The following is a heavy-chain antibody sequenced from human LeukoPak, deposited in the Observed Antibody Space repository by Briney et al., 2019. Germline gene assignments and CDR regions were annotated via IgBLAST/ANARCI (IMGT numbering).Heavy chain of an antibody. V-gene: IGHV1-2*02. CDR2: INPNSGGT. D-gene: IGHD3-22*01. J-gene: IGHJ6*03. Sequence: GASVKVSCKASGYTFTGYYMHWVRQAPGQGLEWMGWINPNSGGTNYAQKFQGRVTMTRDTSISTAYMELSRLRSDDTAVYYCARDWALKYYYDSSGYWNYYYMDVWGKGTTVTISS. CDR3: ARDWALKYYYDSSGYWNYYYMDV. CDR1: GYTFTGYY.